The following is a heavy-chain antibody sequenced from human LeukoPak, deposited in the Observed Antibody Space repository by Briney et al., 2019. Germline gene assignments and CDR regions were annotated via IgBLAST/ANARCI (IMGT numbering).Heavy chain of an antibody. Sequence: PGGSLRLSCGASGFNFRDYWMSWVRQAPGKGLEWVANIEPDGSGKYYEDPVKGRFTISRDNAKNSLYLQMNSLRAEDTAVYYCARDPGANYYDSSGTYFDYWGQGTLVTVSS. V-gene: IGHV3-7*01. CDR2: IEPDGSGK. J-gene: IGHJ4*02. D-gene: IGHD3-22*01. CDR3: ARDPGANYYDSSGTYFDY. CDR1: GFNFRDYW.